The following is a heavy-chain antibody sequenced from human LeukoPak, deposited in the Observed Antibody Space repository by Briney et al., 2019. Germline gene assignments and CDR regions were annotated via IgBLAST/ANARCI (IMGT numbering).Heavy chain of an antibody. Sequence: ASVKVSCKASGYTFTSYDINWVRRATGQGLEWMGWMNPNSGNTGYAQKFQGRVTMTRNTSISTAYMELSSLRSEDTALYYCARGYDSSGYYIDYWGQGTLVTVSS. CDR2: MNPNSGNT. CDR1: GYTFTSYD. CDR3: ARGYDSSGYYIDY. D-gene: IGHD3-22*01. J-gene: IGHJ4*02. V-gene: IGHV1-8*01.